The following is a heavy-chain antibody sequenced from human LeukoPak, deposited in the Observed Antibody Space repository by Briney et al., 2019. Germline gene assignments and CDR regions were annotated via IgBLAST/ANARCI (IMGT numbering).Heavy chain of an antibody. Sequence: GGSLRLSCAASGFTFMTYWMSWVRQAPGKGLEWVANIKQDVSEKYYVDSVKGRFTISRDNAKNSLYLQMNSLRAEDTAVYYCARMADMVRGVIITGYYYYMDVWGKGTTVTVSS. CDR1: GFTFMTYW. J-gene: IGHJ6*03. CDR2: IKQDVSEK. V-gene: IGHV3-7*01. D-gene: IGHD3-10*01. CDR3: ARMADMVRGVIITGYYYYMDV.